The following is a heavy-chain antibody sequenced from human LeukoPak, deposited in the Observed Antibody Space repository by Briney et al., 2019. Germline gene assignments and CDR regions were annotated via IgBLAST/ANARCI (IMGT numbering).Heavy chain of an antibody. J-gene: IGHJ6*03. V-gene: IGHV4-59*08. CDR2: IYYSGST. D-gene: IGHD3-22*01. CDR1: GGSINTFY. CDR3: ARVPWTYYYDSSGYYYMDV. Sequence: PSETLSLTCTVSGGSINTFYWSWIRQPPGGGLEWIGYIYYSGSTNYNPSLKSRVTISVDTSKNQFSLKLTSVTAADTAVYYCARVPWTYYYDSSGYYYMDVWGKGTTVTVSS.